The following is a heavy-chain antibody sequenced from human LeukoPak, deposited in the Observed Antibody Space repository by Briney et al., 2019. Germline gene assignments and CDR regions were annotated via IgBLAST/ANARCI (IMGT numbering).Heavy chain of an antibody. D-gene: IGHD5-24*01. V-gene: IGHV4-59*08. CDR1: GGSISSYY. Sequence: SETLSLTCTVSGGSISSYYWSWIRQPPGKGLEWIGYIYYSGSTNYNPSLKSRVTISVDTSKNQFSLKLSSVTAADTAVYYCARTPRDGYNPPDYWGQGTLVTVSS. J-gene: IGHJ4*02. CDR3: ARTPRDGYNPPDY. CDR2: IYYSGST.